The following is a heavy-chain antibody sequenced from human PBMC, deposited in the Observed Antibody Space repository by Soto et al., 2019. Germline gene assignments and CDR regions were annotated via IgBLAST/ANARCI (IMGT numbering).Heavy chain of an antibody. CDR3: ARSPSWETTVTPYYFDY. D-gene: IGHD4-4*01. Sequence: QVQLVQSGAEVKKPGASVKVSCKASRYTFISYDINWVRQATGQGLEWMGWMNPKSANTGYAQNFQGRVTMTRNTSIRTAYMELSSLRSEDTAVYYCARSPSWETTVTPYYFDYWGQGTLFTVSS. J-gene: IGHJ4*02. CDR2: MNPKSANT. CDR1: RYTFISYD. V-gene: IGHV1-8*01.